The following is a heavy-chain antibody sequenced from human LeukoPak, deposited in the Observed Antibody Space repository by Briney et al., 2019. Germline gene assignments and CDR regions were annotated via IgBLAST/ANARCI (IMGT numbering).Heavy chain of an antibody. CDR2: ISGSGGST. D-gene: IGHD3-9*01. V-gene: IGHV3-23*01. CDR1: GFTFSNYA. CDR3: ARATTYDILTGYFDY. Sequence: TGGSLRLSCAASGFTFSNYAMNWVRQAPGKGLEWVSSISGSGGSTYYAESVKGRFTMSRDNAKNSLYLQMNSLRAEDTAVYYCARATTYDILTGYFDYWGQGTLVTVSS. J-gene: IGHJ4*02.